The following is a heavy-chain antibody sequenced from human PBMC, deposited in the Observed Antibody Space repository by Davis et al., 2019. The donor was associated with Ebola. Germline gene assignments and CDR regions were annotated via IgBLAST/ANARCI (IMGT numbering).Heavy chain of an antibody. CDR1: GGSMSTYY. D-gene: IGHD4-17*01. V-gene: IGHV4-59*05. Sequence: PSETLSLTCTVSGGSMSTYYWSWIRQPPGKGLEWIGSIYYGGTTHYNPSLKTRVILSVDTANNQFSLTLRSVTAADTAVYYCARDYGDYRYFLHWGQGTLVTVSS. CDR3: ARDYGDYRYFLH. CDR2: IYYGGTT. J-gene: IGHJ1*01.